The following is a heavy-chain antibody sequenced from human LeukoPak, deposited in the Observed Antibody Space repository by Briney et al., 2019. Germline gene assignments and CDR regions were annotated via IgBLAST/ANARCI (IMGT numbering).Heavy chain of an antibody. CDR3: AKKVRGPSHPLDF. V-gene: IGHV1-2*02. CDR1: GYTFTGYA. J-gene: IGHJ4*02. CDR2: INPEKRDT. D-gene: IGHD5-12*01. Sequence: ASLKVSCKASGYTFTGYAIHWVRQAPGQGLEWMGWINPEKRDTGYAHKFQGTVTMTSDTSISTAYMELSSLRSDDTAVYYCAKKVRGPSHPLDFWGQGTLVTVSS.